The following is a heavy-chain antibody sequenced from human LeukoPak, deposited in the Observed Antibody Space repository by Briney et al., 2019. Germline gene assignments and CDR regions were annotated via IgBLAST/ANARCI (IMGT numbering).Heavy chain of an antibody. CDR1: GFTFSNYW. CDR3: ARQSTQPKNAFDI. D-gene: IGHD2-2*01. J-gene: IGHJ3*02. CDR2: INQDGSEK. Sequence: GGSLRLSCTASGFTFSNYWMSWVHQAPGKGLEWVASINQDGSEKYHVDSVKGRFSISRDNARNSLHLQMDSLRAEDTAVYYCARQSTQPKNAFDIWGQGTMVTVSS. V-gene: IGHV3-7*03.